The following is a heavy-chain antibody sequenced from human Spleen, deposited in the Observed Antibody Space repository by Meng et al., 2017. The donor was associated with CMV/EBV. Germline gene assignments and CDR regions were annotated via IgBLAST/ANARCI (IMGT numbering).Heavy chain of an antibody. J-gene: IGHJ4*02. CDR1: GGSFSGYY. CDR2: INHSGST. Sequence: SETLSLTCAVYGGSFSGYYWSWIRQPPGKGLEWIGEINHSGSTNYNPSLKSRVTISVDTSKNQFSLKLSSVTAADTAVYYCARDGYRAEYYFDYWGQGTLVTVSS. V-gene: IGHV4-34*01. D-gene: IGHD5-24*01. CDR3: ARDGYRAEYYFDY.